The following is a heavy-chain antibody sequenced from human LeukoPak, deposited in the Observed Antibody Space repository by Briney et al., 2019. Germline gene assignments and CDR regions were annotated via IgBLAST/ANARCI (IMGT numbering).Heavy chain of an antibody. J-gene: IGHJ4*02. Sequence: GGSLRLSCVASGFTFSSYSMNWVRQAPGKGLEWVSYISNSSRTLYYADSVRGRFTISRDNAKNSLILQMNSLRDEDTAVYYCAREPKAYCDGDCYPDYWGQGTLVTVSS. CDR2: ISNSSRTL. CDR3: AREPKAYCDGDCYPDY. V-gene: IGHV3-48*02. CDR1: GFTFSSYS. D-gene: IGHD2-21*02.